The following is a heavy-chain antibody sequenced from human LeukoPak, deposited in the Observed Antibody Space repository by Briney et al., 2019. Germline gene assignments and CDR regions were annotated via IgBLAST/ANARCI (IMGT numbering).Heavy chain of an antibody. CDR3: VRLVGGDIDY. Sequence: PSKTLSLTCAVYGGSFSGYYWSWIRQPPGKGLEWIGEINHSGSTNYNPSLKSRVTISVDTSKNQFSLKLSSVTAADTAVYYCVRLVGGDIDYWGQGTLVTVSS. V-gene: IGHV4-34*01. CDR2: INHSGST. J-gene: IGHJ4*02. D-gene: IGHD5-12*01. CDR1: GGSFSGYY.